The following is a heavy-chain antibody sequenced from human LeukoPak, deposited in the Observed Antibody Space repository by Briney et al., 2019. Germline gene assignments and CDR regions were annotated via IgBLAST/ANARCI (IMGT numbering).Heavy chain of an antibody. CDR2: ISYDGSNK. D-gene: IGHD6-19*01. J-gene: IGHJ4*02. CDR1: GFTFSSYA. V-gene: IGHV3-30*09. Sequence: GGSLRLSCAASGFTFSSYAMHWVRQAPGKGLEWVAVISYDGSNKYYADSVKGRFAISRDNSKNTLYLQMNSLRAEDTAVYYCAREQISSGWYYFDYWGQGTLVTVSS. CDR3: AREQISSGWYYFDY.